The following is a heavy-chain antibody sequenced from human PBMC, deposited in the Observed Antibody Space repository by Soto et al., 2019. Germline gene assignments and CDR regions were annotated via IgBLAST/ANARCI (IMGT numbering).Heavy chain of an antibody. V-gene: IGHV3-48*01. CDR3: AKLPGIAAD. J-gene: IGHJ4*02. CDR1: GFTFSSYS. D-gene: IGHD6-13*01. Sequence: GGSLRLSCAASGFTFSSYSMNWVRQAPGKGLEWVSYISSSSSTIYYADSVKGRFTISRDNAKNSLYLQMNSLRAEDTAVYYCAKLPGIAADWGQGTLVTVSS. CDR2: ISSSSSTI.